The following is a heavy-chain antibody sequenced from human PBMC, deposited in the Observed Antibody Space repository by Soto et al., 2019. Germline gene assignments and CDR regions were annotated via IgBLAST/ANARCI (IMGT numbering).Heavy chain of an antibody. CDR1: GYTLTELS. V-gene: IGHV1-24*01. J-gene: IGHJ4*02. Sequence: GASVKVSCKVSGYTLTELSMHWVRQAPGKGLEWMGGFDPEDDETIYAQKFQGRVTMTEDTSTDTAYMELSSLRSEDTAVYYCAAVVPAAFNFDYWGQGTLVTVSS. CDR2: FDPEDDET. D-gene: IGHD2-2*01. CDR3: AAVVPAAFNFDY.